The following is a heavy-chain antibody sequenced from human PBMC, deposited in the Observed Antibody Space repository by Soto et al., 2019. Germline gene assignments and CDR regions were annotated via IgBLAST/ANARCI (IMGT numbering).Heavy chain of an antibody. CDR2: IDPSDSYT. J-gene: IGHJ3*02. D-gene: IGHD3-22*01. CDR3: ARLGPSRDSSGSYYLIEACKI. Sequence: GESLKISCKGSGYSFTSYWISWVRQMPGKGLEWMGRIDPSDSYTNYSPSFQGHVTISADKSISTAYLQWSSLKAPDTAMYYCARLGPSRDSSGSYYLIEACKIWRKGTM. CDR1: GYSFTSYW. V-gene: IGHV5-10-1*01.